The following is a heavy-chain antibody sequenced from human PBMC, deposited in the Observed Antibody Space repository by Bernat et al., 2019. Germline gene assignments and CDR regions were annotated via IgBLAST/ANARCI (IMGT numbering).Heavy chain of an antibody. CDR2: IYSGGST. CDR3: ARDRLAPQTGKYYYYGMDV. CDR1: GFTVSSNY. D-gene: IGHD1-1*01. J-gene: IGHJ6*02. Sequence: EVQLVESGGGLIQPGGSLRLSCAASGFTVSSNYMSWVRQAPGKGLEWVSVIYSGGSTYYADSGKGRFTISRDNSKNTLYLQMNSLRAEDTAVYYCARDRLAPQTGKYYYYGMDVWGQGTTVTVSS. V-gene: IGHV3-53*01.